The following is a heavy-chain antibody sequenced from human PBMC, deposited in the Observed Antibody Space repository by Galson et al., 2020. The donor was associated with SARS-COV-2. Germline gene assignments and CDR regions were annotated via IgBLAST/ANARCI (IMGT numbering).Heavy chain of an antibody. Sequence: TGGSLRLSCAASGFTFSSYAMSWVRQAPGKGLEWVSAISCSGGSTSYADSVKGRFTISRDNSKNTLYLQMNSLRAEDTAVYYCAKGSGFLEWWNYYYYGMDVWGQGTTVTVSS. V-gene: IGHV3-23*01. CDR2: ISCSGGST. D-gene: IGHD3-3*01. CDR1: GFTFSSYA. CDR3: AKGSGFLEWWNYYYYGMDV. J-gene: IGHJ6*02.